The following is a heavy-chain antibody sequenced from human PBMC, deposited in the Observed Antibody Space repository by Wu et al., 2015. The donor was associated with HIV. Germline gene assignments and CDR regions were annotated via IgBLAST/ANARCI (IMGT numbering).Heavy chain of an antibody. J-gene: IGHJ5*02. CDR1: GYTYNTYY. V-gene: IGHV1-2*02. Sequence: QVQLVQSGPEVRKPGASVKVSCKASGYTYNTYYFHWVRQAPGQGLEWMGWINPNSGGTNYAQRFQTRVDMTRDTSISTVYMELSGLTSDDTAVYYCARGPLEDSFQFGTIDPWGPEPWVHRLL. CDR3: ARGPLEDSFQFGTIDP. CDR2: INPNSGGT. D-gene: IGHD1-1*01.